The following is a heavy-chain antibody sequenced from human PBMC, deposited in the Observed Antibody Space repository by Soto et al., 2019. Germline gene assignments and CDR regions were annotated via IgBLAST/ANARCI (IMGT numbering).Heavy chain of an antibody. CDR2: INHSGST. V-gene: IGHV4-34*01. J-gene: IGHJ6*03. CDR3: ARTGAATIRYYYYMDV. Sequence: QVQLQQWGAGLLKTSETLSLTCAVYGGSFSGYYWSWIRQPPGKGLEWIGEINHSGSTNYNPSLKSRVTISVDTSKNQFSLKLSSVTAADTAVYYCARTGAATIRYYYYMDVWGKGTTVTVSS. D-gene: IGHD5-12*01. CDR1: GGSFSGYY.